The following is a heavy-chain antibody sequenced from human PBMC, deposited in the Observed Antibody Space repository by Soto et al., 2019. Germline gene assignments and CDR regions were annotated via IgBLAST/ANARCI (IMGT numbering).Heavy chain of an antibody. V-gene: IGHV4-38-2*01. Sequence: SETLSLTCAVSGYSISSGYYWGWIRQPPGKGLEWIGSIYHSGSTYYNPSLKSRVTISVDTSKNQFSLKLSSVTAAGTAVYYCAVYIAAAYYFDYWGQGTLVTVSS. CDR3: AVYIAAAYYFDY. CDR1: GYSISSGYY. D-gene: IGHD6-13*01. CDR2: IYHSGST. J-gene: IGHJ4*02.